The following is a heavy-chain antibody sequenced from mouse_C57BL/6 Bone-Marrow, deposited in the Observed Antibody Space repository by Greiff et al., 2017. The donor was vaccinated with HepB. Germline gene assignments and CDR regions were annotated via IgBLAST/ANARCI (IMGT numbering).Heavy chain of an antibody. Sequence: VQLKESGGGLVKPGGSLKLSCAASGFTFSDYGMHWVRQAPEKGLEWVAYISSGSSTIYYADTVKGRFTISRDNAKNTLFLQMTSLRSEDTAMYYCARTHYYGSSYAMDYWGQGTSVTVSS. D-gene: IGHD1-1*01. V-gene: IGHV5-17*01. CDR1: GFTFSDYG. CDR3: ARTHYYGSSYAMDY. J-gene: IGHJ4*01. CDR2: ISSGSSTI.